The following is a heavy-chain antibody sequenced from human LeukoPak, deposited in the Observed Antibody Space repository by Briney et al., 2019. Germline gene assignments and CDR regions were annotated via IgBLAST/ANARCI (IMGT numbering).Heavy chain of an antibody. CDR1: GGTFSSYA. CDR3: AGASRDGYNDWFDP. D-gene: IGHD5-24*01. Sequence: ASVKVSCKASGGTFSSYAISWVRQAPGQGLEWMGGIIPIFGTANYAQKFQGRVTITADESTSTAYMELSSLRSEDTAVYYCAGASRDGYNDWFDPWGQGTLVTVSS. V-gene: IGHV1-69*13. J-gene: IGHJ5*02. CDR2: IIPIFGTA.